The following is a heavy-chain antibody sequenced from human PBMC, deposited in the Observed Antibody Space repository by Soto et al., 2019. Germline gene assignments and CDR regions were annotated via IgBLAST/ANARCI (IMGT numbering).Heavy chain of an antibody. CDR2: ISSNSNYK. Sequence: PGGSLRLSCAASGFTFSDYYMSWIRQAPGKGLEWISYISSNSNYKNHADSVRGRFTISRDNAKNSLYLQMNGLRAEDTAVYYCARATGYYNNSGSDAWGQGTLVNVSS. D-gene: IGHD3-22*01. CDR3: ARATGYYNNSGSDA. CDR1: GFTFSDYY. J-gene: IGHJ5*02. V-gene: IGHV3-11*06.